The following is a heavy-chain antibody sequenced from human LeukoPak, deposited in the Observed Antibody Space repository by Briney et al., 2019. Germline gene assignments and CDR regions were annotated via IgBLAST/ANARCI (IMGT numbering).Heavy chain of an antibody. CDR2: IASDGSST. V-gene: IGHV3-74*01. D-gene: IGHD4-23*01. CDR1: GFTFSSYW. Sequence: GGSLRLSCAASGFTFSSYWMNWVRQAPGKGLVWVSRIASDGSSTTYADSVKGRFSISRDNAKNTLYLQMNSLKVEDTAVYYCARGRPHGNDYWGQGTLVTVSS. CDR3: ARGRPHGNDY. J-gene: IGHJ4*02.